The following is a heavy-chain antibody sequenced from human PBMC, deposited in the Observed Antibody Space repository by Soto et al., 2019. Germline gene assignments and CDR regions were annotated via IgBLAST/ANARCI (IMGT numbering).Heavy chain of an antibody. CDR3: AREGGIVGATAADY. CDR2: IYYSGST. J-gene: IGHJ4*02. CDR1: GGSISSGGYY. Sequence: QVQLQESGPGLVKPSQTLSLTCTVSGGSISSGGYYWSWIRQHPGKGLEWIGYIYYSGSTYYNPFLRSRVTIXVXTXXNQFSLKLSSVTAADTAVYYCAREGGIVGATAADYWGQGTLVTVSS. D-gene: IGHD1-26*01. V-gene: IGHV4-31*03.